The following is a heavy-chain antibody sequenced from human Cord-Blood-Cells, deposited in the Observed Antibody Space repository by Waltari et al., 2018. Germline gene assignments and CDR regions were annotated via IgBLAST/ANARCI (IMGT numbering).Heavy chain of an antibody. CDR1: GGSISSGSYY. J-gene: IGHJ4*02. D-gene: IGHD3-3*01. CDR3: ARKHDFWSGYYDY. V-gene: IGHV4-61*09. CDR2: IYTSGST. Sequence: QVQLQESGPGLVKPSQTLSLTCTVPGGSISSGSYYWSWSRQPAGKGLEWIGYIYTSGSTNYNPSLKSRVTISVDTSKNQFSLKLSSVTAADTAVYYCARKHDFWSGYYDYWGQGTLVTVSS.